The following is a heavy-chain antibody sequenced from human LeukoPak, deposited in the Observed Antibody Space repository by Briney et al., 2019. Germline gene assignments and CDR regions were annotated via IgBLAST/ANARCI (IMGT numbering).Heavy chain of an antibody. CDR1: GGSFSGYY. CDR2: INHSGST. Sequence: SETLSLTCAVYGGSFSGYYWSWIRQPPGKGLEWIGEINHSGSTNYNPSLKSRVTISVDTSKNQFSLKLSSVTAADTAVYYCARDDGVGADYAFDIWGQGTMVTVSS. CDR3: ARDDGVGADYAFDI. D-gene: IGHD1-26*01. V-gene: IGHV4-34*01. J-gene: IGHJ3*02.